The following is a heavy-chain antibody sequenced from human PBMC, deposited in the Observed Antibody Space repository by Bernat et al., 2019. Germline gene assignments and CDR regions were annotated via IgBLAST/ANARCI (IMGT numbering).Heavy chain of an antibody. CDR2: INAGNGNT. D-gene: IGHD3-9*01. CDR1: GYTFTSYA. J-gene: IGHJ3*02. V-gene: IGHV1-3*01. Sequence: QVQLVQSGAEVKKPGASVKVSCKASGYTFTSYAMHWVRQAPGQRLEWMGWINAGNGNTKYAQKFQGRVTITRDTCARTAYMELSRLGSEDTAVYCCARDRVGILGYDAFDIWGQGTMVTVSS. CDR3: ARDRVGILGYDAFDI.